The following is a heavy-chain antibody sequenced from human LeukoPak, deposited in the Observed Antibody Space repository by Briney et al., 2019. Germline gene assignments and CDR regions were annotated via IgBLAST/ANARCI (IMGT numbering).Heavy chain of an antibody. CDR1: GFTFSSYA. CDR3: AKVANSESPG. Sequence: GGSLRLSCAASGFTFSSYAMTWVRQAPGKGLEWVSSISGGGDITYYADSVKGRFTISRDNSKNTLYMQMNSLRGEDTAVYYCAKVANSESPGWGQGTQVIVSS. V-gene: IGHV3-23*01. J-gene: IGHJ1*01. CDR2: ISGGGDIT. D-gene: IGHD1-26*01.